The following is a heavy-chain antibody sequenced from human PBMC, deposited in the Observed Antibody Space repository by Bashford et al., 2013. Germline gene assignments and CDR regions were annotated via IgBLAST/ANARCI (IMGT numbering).Heavy chain of an antibody. Sequence: GESLKISCKGSGYNFVSNWISWVRQMPGKGLEWMAKIDPSDSYIIYNPSFQGHVTVSSDRSTNTAYLQWISLKTSDTATYYCTTDLPSTALRTWGQGSLVTVSS. CDR3: TTDLPSTALRT. J-gene: IGHJ4*02. CDR1: GYNFVSNW. V-gene: IGHV5-10-1*01. CDR2: IDPSDSYI. D-gene: IGHD2-2*01.